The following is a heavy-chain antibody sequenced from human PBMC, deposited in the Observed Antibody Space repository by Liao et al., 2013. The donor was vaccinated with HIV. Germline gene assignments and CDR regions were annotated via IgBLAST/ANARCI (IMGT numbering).Heavy chain of an antibody. CDR1: GGSISSGSYY. CDR2: IYTSGST. J-gene: IGHJ6*03. CDR3: AREGAAYYYYYMDV. Sequence: QVQLQESGPGLVKPSQTLSLTCTVSGGSISSGSYYWSWIRQPAGKGLEWIGRIYTSGSTNYNPSLKSRVTISVDTSKNQFSLKLSSVTAADTAVYYCAREGAAYYYYYMDVWGKGTTGHRLL. V-gene: IGHV4-61*02. D-gene: IGHD3-16*01.